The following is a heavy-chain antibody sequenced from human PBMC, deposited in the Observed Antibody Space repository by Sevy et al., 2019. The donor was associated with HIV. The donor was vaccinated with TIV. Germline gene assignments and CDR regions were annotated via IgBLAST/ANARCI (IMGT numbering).Heavy chain of an antibody. CDR3: ARSISWYASFDS. CDR2: IIPMFGTA. CDR1: GRTFSNYA. V-gene: IGHV1-69*13. D-gene: IGHD6-13*01. Sequence: ASVKVSCKASGRTFSNYAINWVRQGPGQGLEWMGGIIPMFGTANYVQKFQGRVTITADESTKTAYMELSSLRSEETAVYYCARSISWYASFDSWGQGTLVTVSS. J-gene: IGHJ4*02.